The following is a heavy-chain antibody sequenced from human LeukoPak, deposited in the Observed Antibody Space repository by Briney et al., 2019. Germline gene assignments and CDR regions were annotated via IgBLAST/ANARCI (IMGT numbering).Heavy chain of an antibody. CDR2: IYYSGST. CDR3: ARYHGGRWLNPYLDN. V-gene: IGHV4-31*03. D-gene: IGHD5-24*01. J-gene: IGHJ4*02. CDR1: GGSISSGGYY. Sequence: SQTLSLTCTVSGGSISSGGYYWSWIRQHPGKGLEWIGYIYYSGSTYYNPSLKNRVTILVDTSRNQFSLRLSSVTAADTAVYYCARYHGGRWLNPYLDNWGQGTLVTVSS.